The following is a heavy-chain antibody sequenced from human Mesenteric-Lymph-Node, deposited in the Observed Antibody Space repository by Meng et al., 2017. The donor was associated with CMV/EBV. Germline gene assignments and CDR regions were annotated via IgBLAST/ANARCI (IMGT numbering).Heavy chain of an antibody. J-gene: IGHJ4*02. CDR1: GFTFSDYY. D-gene: IGHD3-22*01. V-gene: IGHV3-11*01. Sequence: GESLKISCAASGFTFSDYYMSWIRQAPGKGLEWVSYISSSGSAIYYADSVKGRFTISRDNAKNSLYLQMDSLRAEDTAFYYCATYDSSGYNEDYWGQGTLVTVSS. CDR3: ATYDSSGYNEDY. CDR2: ISSSGSAI.